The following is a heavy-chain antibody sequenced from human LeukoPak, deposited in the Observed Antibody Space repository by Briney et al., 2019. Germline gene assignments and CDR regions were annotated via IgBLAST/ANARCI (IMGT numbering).Heavy chain of an antibody. J-gene: IGHJ4*02. D-gene: IGHD2-2*01. Sequence: ASVKVSCKASGYTFTSYGISWVRQAPGHGLEWMGWISAYNGNTNYAQKLQGRVTMTTDTSTSTAYMELRSLRSDDTAMYYCASGAYCSTTTCYEQPLDYWGQGTLVIVSS. V-gene: IGHV1-18*01. CDR1: GYTFTSYG. CDR2: ISAYNGNT. CDR3: ASGAYCSTTTCYEQPLDY.